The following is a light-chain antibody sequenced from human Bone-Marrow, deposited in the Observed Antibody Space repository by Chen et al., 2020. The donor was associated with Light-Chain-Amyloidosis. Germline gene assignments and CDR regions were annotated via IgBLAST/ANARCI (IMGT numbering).Light chain of an antibody. Sequence: NFMLTQPNSVSESPGKTVITSCTRSSGSIATNDVQWYQHRPGSSPTTVIYEDDHRPSGVPDRFSGSIDRSSNSASLTISGLKTEDEADYYCQSYQGSSQGVFGGGTKLTV. J-gene: IGLJ3*02. CDR1: SGSIATND. CDR2: EDD. V-gene: IGLV6-57*01. CDR3: QSYQGSSQGV.